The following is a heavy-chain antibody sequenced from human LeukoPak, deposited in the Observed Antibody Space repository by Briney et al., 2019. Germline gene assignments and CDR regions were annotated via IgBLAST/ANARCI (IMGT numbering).Heavy chain of an antibody. Sequence: GRSLRLSCAASGFTFSSYAMHWVRQAPGKGLEWVAVISYDGSNKYYADSVKGRFTISRDNSKNTLYLQMNSLRAEDTAVYYRARGSYYYDSSGYIHDYWGQGTLVTVSS. J-gene: IGHJ4*02. V-gene: IGHV3-30*04. CDR1: GFTFSSYA. CDR2: ISYDGSNK. CDR3: ARGSYYYDSSGYIHDY. D-gene: IGHD3-22*01.